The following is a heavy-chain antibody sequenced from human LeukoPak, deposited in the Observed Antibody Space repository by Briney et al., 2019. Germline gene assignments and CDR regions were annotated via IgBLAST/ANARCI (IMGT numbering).Heavy chain of an antibody. CDR3: ARGPRDPSGYCSRGTCSPTYEV. Sequence: PGGSLRLSCVASGFIFSNYEMNWVRQAPGKGLEWVSYIRSSGSTIYYADSVQGRFTISRDNAKNSLYLQTNSLRAEDTGVYYCARGPRDPSGYCSRGTCSPTYEVWGHGTLVTVSS. J-gene: IGHJ4*01. CDR2: IRSSGSTI. V-gene: IGHV3-48*03. D-gene: IGHD2-15*01. CDR1: GFIFSNYE.